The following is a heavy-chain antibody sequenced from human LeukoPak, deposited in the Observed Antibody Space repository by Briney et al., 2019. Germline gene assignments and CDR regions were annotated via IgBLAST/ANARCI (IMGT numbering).Heavy chain of an antibody. Sequence: ASVKVSCKASGYTFTSYDINWVRQATGQGLEWMGWMNPNSGNTGYAQKFQGRVTMTRNTSISTAYMELSGLRSEDTAVYYCARLNGGSCYFCTGDWFDPWGQGTLVTVSS. J-gene: IGHJ5*02. CDR2: MNPNSGNT. CDR1: GYTFTSYD. CDR3: ARLNGGSCYFCTGDWFDP. V-gene: IGHV1-8*01. D-gene: IGHD2-15*01.